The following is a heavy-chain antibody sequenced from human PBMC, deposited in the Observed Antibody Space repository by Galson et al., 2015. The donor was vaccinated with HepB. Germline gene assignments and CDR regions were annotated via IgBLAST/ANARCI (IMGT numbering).Heavy chain of an antibody. D-gene: IGHD3-22*01. Sequence: SVKVSCKASGYTFTSYDINWVRQATGQGLEWMGWMNPNSGNTGYAQKFQGRVTMTRNTSISTAYMELSSLRSEDTAVYYCARDLDSYWYFDLWGRGTLVTVSS. CDR1: GYTFTSYD. J-gene: IGHJ2*01. CDR3: ARDLDSYWYFDL. V-gene: IGHV1-8*01. CDR2: MNPNSGNT.